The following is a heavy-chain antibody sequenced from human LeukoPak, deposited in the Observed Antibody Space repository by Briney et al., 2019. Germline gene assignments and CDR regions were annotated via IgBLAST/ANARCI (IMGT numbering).Heavy chain of an antibody. J-gene: IGHJ6*02. Sequence: SSETLSLTCAVYGGSFSGYYWSWIRQPPVKGLEWIGEINHSGSTNYNPSLKSRVTISVDTSKNQFSLKLSSVTAADTAVYYCARGDEVGATRNPSDYYYGMDVWGQGTTVTVSS. CDR1: GGSFSGYY. CDR3: ARGDEVGATRNPSDYYYGMDV. CDR2: INHSGST. D-gene: IGHD1-26*01. V-gene: IGHV4-34*01.